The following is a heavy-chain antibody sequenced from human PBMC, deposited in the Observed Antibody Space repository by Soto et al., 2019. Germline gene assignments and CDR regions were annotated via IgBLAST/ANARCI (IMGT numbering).Heavy chain of an antibody. Sequence: PGGSLRLSCAASGFTFSSYAMHWGRQAPGKGLEWVAVISYDGSNKYYADSVKGRFTISRDNSKNTLYLQMNSLRAEDTAVYYCARGIRGAYSGYDWEEPLDSWGQGTLVTVSS. CDR2: ISYDGSNK. V-gene: IGHV3-30-3*01. D-gene: IGHD5-12*01. CDR3: ARGIRGAYSGYDWEEPLDS. J-gene: IGHJ4*02. CDR1: GFTFSSYA.